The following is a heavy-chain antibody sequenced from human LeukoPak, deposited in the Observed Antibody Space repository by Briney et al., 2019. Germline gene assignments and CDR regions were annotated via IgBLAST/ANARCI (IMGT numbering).Heavy chain of an antibody. CDR3: AKDIAHYDSSGPDT. CDR1: GFTFDDYA. V-gene: IGHV3-9*01. D-gene: IGHD3-22*01. CDR2: ISWNSGSI. Sequence: GGSLRLSCAASGFTFDDYAMHWVRQAPGKGLEGVSGISWNSGSIGYADSVKGRFTISRDNAKNSLYLQMNSLRAEDTALYYCAKDIAHYDSSGPDTWGQGTLVTVSS. J-gene: IGHJ5*02.